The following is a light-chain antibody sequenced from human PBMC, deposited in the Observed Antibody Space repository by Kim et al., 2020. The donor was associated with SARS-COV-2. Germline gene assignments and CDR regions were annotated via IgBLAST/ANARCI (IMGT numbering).Light chain of an antibody. Sequence: VKLTCTLSSGHSSYIIAWHQQQPGKAPRYLMKLEGSGSYNKGSGVPDRFSGSSSGADRYLTISNLQSEDEADYYCETWDSNAYWVFGGGTQLTVL. J-gene: IGLJ3*02. V-gene: IGLV4-60*03. CDR3: ETWDSNAYWV. CDR1: SGHSSYI. CDR2: LEGSGSY.